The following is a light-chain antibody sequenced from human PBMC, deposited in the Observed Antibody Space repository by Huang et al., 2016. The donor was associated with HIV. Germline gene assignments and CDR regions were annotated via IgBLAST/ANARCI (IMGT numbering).Light chain of an antibody. CDR2: GAS. V-gene: IGKV3-20*01. CDR1: QSFSSTY. CDR3: QQYGSSPQT. J-gene: IGKJ4*01. Sequence: EIVLTQSPGTLSLSPGERATLSCRASQSFSSTYLAWYPQKPGQAPRLLIYGASSRAAGIPDRFSGSGSGTDFTLTISRLEPEDFAVYYCQQYGSSPQTFGGGTKVEIK.